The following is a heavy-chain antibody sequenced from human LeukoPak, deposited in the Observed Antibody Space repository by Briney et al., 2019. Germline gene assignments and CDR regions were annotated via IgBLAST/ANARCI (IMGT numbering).Heavy chain of an antibody. CDR2: MSYRRHT. D-gene: IGHD2-15*01. CDR1: GDYIGRINYY. J-gene: IGHJ4*02. V-gene: IGHV4-39*07. Sequence: PSETLSLTCTISGDYIGRINYYRRSIRQPPGKGLKSNASMSYRRHTYYNPSLKGRVTTSIDTSKNQLSLNLKAVTAADRAVYYCARDRDVDDFDSWGQGTLVTVSS. CDR3: ARDRDVDDFDS.